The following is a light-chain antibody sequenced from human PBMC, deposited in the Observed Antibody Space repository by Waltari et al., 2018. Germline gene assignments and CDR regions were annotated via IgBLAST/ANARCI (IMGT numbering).Light chain of an antibody. CDR1: KVGDKS. Sequence: SYEVTQPLSVSVSPGQTATITCSGDKVGDKSVCWYQQKAGQSPVLLIYRDNMRPSGIPERFSGSNSGNTATLTISGTQALDEADYHCQAWDSGIVFGGGTKLTVL. V-gene: IGLV3-1*01. CDR2: RDN. CDR3: QAWDSGIV. J-gene: IGLJ2*01.